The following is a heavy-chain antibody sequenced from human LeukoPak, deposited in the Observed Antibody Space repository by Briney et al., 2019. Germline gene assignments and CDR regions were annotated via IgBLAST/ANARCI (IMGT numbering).Heavy chain of an antibody. D-gene: IGHD4-17*01. Sequence: SETLSLTCTVSGGSISSHYWSWIRQPPGKGLEWIGYIYYSRSTNYNPSLKSRVTISVDTSKNQFSLKLSSVTAADTAVYYCARVTACGARWFDPWGQGTLVTVSS. J-gene: IGHJ5*02. CDR3: ARVTACGARWFDP. V-gene: IGHV4-59*11. CDR1: GGSISSHY. CDR2: IYYSRST.